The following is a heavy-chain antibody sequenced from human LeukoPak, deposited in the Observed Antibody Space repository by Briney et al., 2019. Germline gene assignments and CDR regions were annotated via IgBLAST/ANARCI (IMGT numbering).Heavy chain of an antibody. CDR3: AKDQGDFDY. V-gene: IGHV3-23*01. Sequence: PGGSLRLSCAASGFTVMNNYMSWVRQAPGKGLEWVSVISGSGINTYYAVSVKGRFTISRDNSKNTLFLQMNSLRDEDTALYYCAKDQGDFDYWGQGTLVTVSS. J-gene: IGHJ4*02. CDR2: ISGSGINT. CDR1: GFTVMNNY.